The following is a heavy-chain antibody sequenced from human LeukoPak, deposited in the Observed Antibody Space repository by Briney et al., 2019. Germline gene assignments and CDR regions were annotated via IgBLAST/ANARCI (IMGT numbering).Heavy chain of an antibody. D-gene: IGHD1-26*01. V-gene: IGHV4-39*07. CDR3: ARDVGLEEWELPKGGLDY. CDR2: IYYSGST. Sequence: PSETLSLTCTVSGGSISSSSYYWGWIRQPPGKGLEWIGSIYYSGSTYYNPSLKSRVTISVDTSKNQFSLKLSSVTAADTAVYYCARDVGLEEWELPKGGLDYWGQGTLVTVSS. J-gene: IGHJ4*02. CDR1: GGSISSSSYY.